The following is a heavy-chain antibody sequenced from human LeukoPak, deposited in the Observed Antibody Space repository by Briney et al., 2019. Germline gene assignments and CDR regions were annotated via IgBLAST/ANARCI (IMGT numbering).Heavy chain of an antibody. CDR2: INVNNGKT. V-gene: IGHV1-18*01. J-gene: IGHJ4*02. CDR1: GGTFSSYA. CDR3: ARGSVPWYFDY. Sequence: ASVKVSCKASGGTFSSYAISWVRQAPGQGLEWMGWINVNNGKTDYPQKLQGRLTMTTDTSTSTAYMEVRSLRSDDTAVYYCARGSVPWYFDYWGQGTLVTVSS.